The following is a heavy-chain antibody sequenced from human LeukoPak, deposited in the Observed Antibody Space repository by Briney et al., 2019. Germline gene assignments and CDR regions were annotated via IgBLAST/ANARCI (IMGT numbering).Heavy chain of an antibody. J-gene: IGHJ4*02. CDR1: GYTFTSYG. V-gene: IGHV1-18*01. D-gene: IGHD6-6*01. Sequence: ASVKVSCKASGYTFTSYGISWVRQAPGQGLEWMGWISAYNGNTNYAQKLQGRVTMTTDTPTSTAYMELRSLRSDDTAVYYCARLSSIAARGYFDYWGQGTLVTVSS. CDR3: ARLSSIAARGYFDY. CDR2: ISAYNGNT.